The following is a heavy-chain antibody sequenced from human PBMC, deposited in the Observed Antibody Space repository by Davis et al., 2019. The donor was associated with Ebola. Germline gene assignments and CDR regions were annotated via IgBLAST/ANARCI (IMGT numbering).Heavy chain of an antibody. J-gene: IGHJ4*02. CDR1: GYMFTNYG. Sequence: ASVKVSCKASGYMFTNYGISWVRQAPGQGLEWMGWISGYNGNTNYAQTVQGRVSMTTDTSTSTAYMELRSLRSDDTAVYYCARDIDSTSCLYDWGQGTLVTVSS. CDR2: ISGYNGNT. D-gene: IGHD2-2*01. CDR3: ARDIDSTSCLYD. V-gene: IGHV1-18*04.